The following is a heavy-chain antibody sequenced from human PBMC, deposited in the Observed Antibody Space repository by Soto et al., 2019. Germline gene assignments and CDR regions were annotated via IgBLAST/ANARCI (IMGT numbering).Heavy chain of an antibody. D-gene: IGHD3-10*01. CDR3: ALYQGDGSGSYYPGSRNWFAP. CDR2: INHSGST. V-gene: IGHV4-34*01. Sequence: SETLSLSCAVYGGSFSGYYWSWIRQPPGKGLEWIGEINHSGSTNYNPSLKSRVTISVDTSKNQFSLKLSSVTAADTAVYYCALYQGDGSGSYYPGSRNWFAPWGQGTLVTVSS. J-gene: IGHJ5*02. CDR1: GGSFSGYY.